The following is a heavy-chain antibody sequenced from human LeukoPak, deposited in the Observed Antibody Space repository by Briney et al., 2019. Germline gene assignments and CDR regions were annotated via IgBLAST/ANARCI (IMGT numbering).Heavy chain of an antibody. CDR3: ARSTYCGGDCYPALGY. J-gene: IGHJ4*02. D-gene: IGHD2-21*02. Sequence: GGSLRLSCAASGFTFSSYWMSWVRQAPGKGLEWVSYISGSNNTIYYADSVKGRFTISRDNAKNSLNLQMNSLRDEDTAVYYCARSTYCGGDCYPALGYWGQGTLVTVSS. V-gene: IGHV3-48*02. CDR2: ISGSNNTI. CDR1: GFTFSSYW.